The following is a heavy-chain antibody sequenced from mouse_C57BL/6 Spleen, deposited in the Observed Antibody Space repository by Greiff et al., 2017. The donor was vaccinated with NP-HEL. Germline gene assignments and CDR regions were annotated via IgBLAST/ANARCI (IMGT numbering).Heavy chain of an antibody. CDR3: ARQGYDYDAMDY. V-gene: IGHV5-17*01. CDR2: ISSGRSTI. Sequence: DVKLVESGGGLVKPGGSLKLSCAASGFTFSDYGMHWVRQAPEKGLEWVAYISSGRSTIYYADTVKGRFTISRDNAKNTLFLQMTSLRSEDTAMYYCARQGYDYDAMDYWGQGTSVTVSS. CDR1: GFTFSDYG. J-gene: IGHJ4*01. D-gene: IGHD3-2*02.